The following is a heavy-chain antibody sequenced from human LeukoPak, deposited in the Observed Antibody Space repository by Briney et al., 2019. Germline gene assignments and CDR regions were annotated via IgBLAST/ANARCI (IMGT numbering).Heavy chain of an antibody. D-gene: IGHD1-20*01. CDR3: ARVLTGYFDL. J-gene: IGHJ2*01. CDR1: GGSFSGYY. Sequence: SETLSLTCAVYGGSFSGYYWSWIRQPPGKGLEWIGEINHSGSTNYNPSLKSRVTISVDTSKNQFSLKLSSVTAADTAVYYCARVLTGYFDLWGRGNLVTVSS. CDR2: INHSGST. V-gene: IGHV4-34*01.